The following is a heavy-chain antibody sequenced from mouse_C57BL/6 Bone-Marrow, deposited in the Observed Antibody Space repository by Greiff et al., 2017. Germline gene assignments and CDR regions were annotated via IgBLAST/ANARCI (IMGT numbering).Heavy chain of an antibody. D-gene: IGHD2-3*01. CDR3: ARLGYYLWFAY. CDR2: IYPGDGDT. V-gene: IGHV1-82*01. CDR1: GYAFSSSW. Sequence: VQLQESGPELVKPGASVKISCKASGYAFSSSWMNWVKQRPGKGLEWIGRIYPGDGDTNYNGKFKGKATLTADKSSSTAYMQLSSLTSEDSAVYFCARLGYYLWFAYWGQGTLVTVSA. J-gene: IGHJ3*01.